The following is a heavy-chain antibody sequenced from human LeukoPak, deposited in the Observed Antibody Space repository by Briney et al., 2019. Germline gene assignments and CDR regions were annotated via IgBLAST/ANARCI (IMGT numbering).Heavy chain of an antibody. CDR1: GFTVSSNY. J-gene: IGHJ4*02. CDR3: AKDSTYYYDSSGYYHYVPPPFDY. V-gene: IGHV3-23*01. CDR2: ISSSGGST. D-gene: IGHD3-22*01. Sequence: PGGSLRLSCAASGFTVSSNYMSWVRQAPGKGLEWVSAISSSGGSTYYADSVKGRFTISRDNSKNTLYLQMNSLRAEDTAVYYCAKDSTYYYDSSGYYHYVPPPFDYWGQGTLVTVSS.